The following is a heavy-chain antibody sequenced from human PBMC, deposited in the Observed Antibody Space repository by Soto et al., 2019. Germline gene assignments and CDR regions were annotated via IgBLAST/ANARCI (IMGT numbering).Heavy chain of an antibody. Sequence: GASVKVSCKASGYTFTSYGISWVRQAPGQGLEWMGWISAYNGNTNYAQKLQGRVTMTTDTSTSTAYMELRSLRSDDTAVYYCARVDCGGDCYSAYHFDYWGQGTLVTVSS. J-gene: IGHJ4*02. CDR3: ARVDCGGDCYSAYHFDY. CDR2: ISAYNGNT. D-gene: IGHD2-21*02. CDR1: GYTFTSYG. V-gene: IGHV1-18*04.